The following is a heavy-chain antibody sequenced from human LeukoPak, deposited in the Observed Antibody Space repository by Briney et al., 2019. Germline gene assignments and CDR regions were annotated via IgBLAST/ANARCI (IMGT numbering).Heavy chain of an antibody. V-gene: IGHV4-39*01. J-gene: IGHJ1*01. Sequence: SETLSLTCTVSGGSISSSSYYWGWIRQPPGKGLEWIGSIYYSGSTYYNPSLKSRVTISVDTSKNQFSLKLSSVTAADTAVYYCARSSSGWYPAEYFQHWGQGTLVTVSS. CDR2: IYYSGST. CDR1: GGSISSSSYY. D-gene: IGHD6-19*01. CDR3: ARSSSGWYPAEYFQH.